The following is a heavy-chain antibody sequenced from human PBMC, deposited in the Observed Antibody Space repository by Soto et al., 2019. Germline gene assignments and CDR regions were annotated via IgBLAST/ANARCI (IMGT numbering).Heavy chain of an antibody. CDR3: ARGAYCSSTSCYPPYGMDV. V-gene: IGHV1-2*04. Sequence: QVPLVQSGAEVKKPGASVKVSCKASGYTFTGYYMHWVRQAPGQGLEWMGWINPNSGGTNYAQKFQGWVTMTRDTSISTAYMELSRLRSDDTAVYYCARGAYCSSTSCYPPYGMDVWGQGTTVTVSS. J-gene: IGHJ6*02. CDR1: GYTFTGYY. D-gene: IGHD2-2*01. CDR2: INPNSGGT.